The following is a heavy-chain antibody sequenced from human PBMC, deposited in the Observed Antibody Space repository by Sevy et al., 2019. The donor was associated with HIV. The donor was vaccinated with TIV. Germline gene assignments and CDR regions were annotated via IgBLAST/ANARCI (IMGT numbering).Heavy chain of an antibody. CDR1: GYTFTNYY. D-gene: IGHD3-16*01. J-gene: IGHJ4*02. CDR2: INPNSGAT. Sequence: ASVKVSCKASGYTFTNYYIHWVRQAPGQGLEWMGWINPNSGATNYEQKFQGRVTMTRDTSISTAYMELGRLRSDDTALFYCARDLIEYQMLTFDYRGQGTLVTVSS. CDR3: ARDLIEYQMLTFDY. V-gene: IGHV1-2*02.